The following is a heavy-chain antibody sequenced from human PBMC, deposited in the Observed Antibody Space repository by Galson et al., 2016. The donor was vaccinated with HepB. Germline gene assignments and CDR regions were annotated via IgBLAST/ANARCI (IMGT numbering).Heavy chain of an antibody. Sequence: SLRLSCAVSGLTFNDYSMSWIRQAPGKGLEWVSYISATGSAIKYSDSVRGRLTIHRDNAKNSLYLQMHSLGDEDTAIYYCARDGDYSFPFDFWGRGTLVTVSS. J-gene: IGHJ4*02. CDR3: ARDGDYSFPFDF. CDR1: GLTFNDYS. D-gene: IGHD4-11*01. V-gene: IGHV3-11*01. CDR2: ISATGSAI.